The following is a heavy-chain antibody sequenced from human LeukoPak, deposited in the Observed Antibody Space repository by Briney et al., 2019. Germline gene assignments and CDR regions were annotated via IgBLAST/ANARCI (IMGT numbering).Heavy chain of an antibody. Sequence: GASVKVSSKASGHTFTSYYMHWVRQATGPGLEWSGIINPIGGSTSHAQKFQGRVTMTRDTSTSTVYMALSSLRSDDTAVYYCARAIYSSGWYDYWGEGTLVT. CDR3: ARAIYSSGWYDY. CDR2: INPIGGST. V-gene: IGHV1-46*01. CDR1: GHTFTSYY. D-gene: IGHD6-19*01. J-gene: IGHJ4*02.